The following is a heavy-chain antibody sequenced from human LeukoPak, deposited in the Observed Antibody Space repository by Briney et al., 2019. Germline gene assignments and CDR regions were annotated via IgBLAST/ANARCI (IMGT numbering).Heavy chain of an antibody. CDR1: GFTFSSYA. Sequence: PGGSLRLSRAASGFTFSSYAMSWVRQAPVKGLEWVSTISGGGSFTYYADSVKGRFTISRDNSMKTLYLQMNSLRAEDTAVYYCAKLLDSGSYYKYDYWGQGILVTVSS. CDR2: ISGGGSFT. J-gene: IGHJ4*02. CDR3: AKLLDSGSYYKYDY. V-gene: IGHV3-23*01. D-gene: IGHD3-10*01.